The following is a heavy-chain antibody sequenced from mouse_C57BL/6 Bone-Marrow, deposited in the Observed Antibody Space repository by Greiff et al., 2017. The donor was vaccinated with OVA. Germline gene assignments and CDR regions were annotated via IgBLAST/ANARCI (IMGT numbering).Heavy chain of an antibody. D-gene: IGHD1-1*01. J-gene: IGHJ4*01. CDR3: AKKGGSRGAMDY. CDR2: IWRGGST. V-gene: IGHV2-5*01. Sequence: QVQLQQSGPGLVQPSQSLSITCTVSGFSLTSYGVHWVRQSPGKGLEWLGVIWRGGSTDYNAAFMSRLSITKDNSKSQVFFKMNSLQANDTAIYYCAKKGGSRGAMDYWGQGTSVTVSS. CDR1: GFSLTSYG.